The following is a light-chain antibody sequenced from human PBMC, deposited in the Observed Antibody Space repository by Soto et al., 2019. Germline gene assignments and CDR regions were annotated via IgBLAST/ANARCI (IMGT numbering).Light chain of an antibody. CDR2: EGS. CDR3: CSYAGSSNVV. V-gene: IGLV2-23*01. CDR1: SSDVGSYNL. J-gene: IGLJ2*01. Sequence: QSVLTQPASVSGSRGQSITISCTGTSSDVGSYNLVSWYQQHPGKAPKLMIYEGSKRPSGVSNRFSGSKSGNTASLTISGLQAEDEADYYCCSYAGSSNVVFGGGTKLTVL.